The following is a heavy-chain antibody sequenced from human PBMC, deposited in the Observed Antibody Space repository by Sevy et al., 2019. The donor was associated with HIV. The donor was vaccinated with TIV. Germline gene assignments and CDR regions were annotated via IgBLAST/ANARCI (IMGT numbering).Heavy chain of an antibody. CDR2: MKEDGSDK. D-gene: IGHD5-18*01. J-gene: IGHJ4*02. CDR3: VGEGVGGYSYSLDC. Sequence: GGSLRLSCAASGFTFSVYWMSGVRQAPRKGLEWVATMKEDGSDKDYVDSVKGRFTISRDNAKNSLYLQMNSLRAEDTAVYYCVGEGVGGYSYSLDCWGQGTLVTVSS. V-gene: IGHV3-7*01. CDR1: GFTFSVYW.